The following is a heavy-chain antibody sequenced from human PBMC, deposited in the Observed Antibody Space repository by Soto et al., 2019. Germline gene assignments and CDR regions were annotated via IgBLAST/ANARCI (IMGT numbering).Heavy chain of an antibody. Sequence: VQLQESGPGLVKPSQTLSLICTVSGASINSGNYNWTWIRQHTGRGLEWIGCIDYSGSAYYNPSLKSRVAISVDTSKDQFSLNLTSVTAADTAVYYCARGIVASIFGGFDPWGQGTQVTVSS. CDR3: ARGIVASIFGGFDP. CDR1: GASINSGNYN. CDR2: IDYSGSA. J-gene: IGHJ5*02. V-gene: IGHV4-31*03. D-gene: IGHD5-12*01.